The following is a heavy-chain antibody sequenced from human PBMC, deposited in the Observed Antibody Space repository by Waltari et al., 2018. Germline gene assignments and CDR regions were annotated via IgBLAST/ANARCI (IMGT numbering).Heavy chain of an antibody. CDR1: GGTFSSYA. D-gene: IGHD6-6*01. CDR3: ATTLAARENDAFDI. CDR2: IIPSFGTA. J-gene: IGHJ3*02. Sequence: QVQLVQSGAEVKKPGSSVKVSCKASGGTFSSYAISWVRQAPGQGLEWMGGIIPSFGTANYAQKFQGRVTITTDESTSTAYMELSSLRSEDTAVYYCATTLAARENDAFDIWGQGTMVTVSS. V-gene: IGHV1-69*05.